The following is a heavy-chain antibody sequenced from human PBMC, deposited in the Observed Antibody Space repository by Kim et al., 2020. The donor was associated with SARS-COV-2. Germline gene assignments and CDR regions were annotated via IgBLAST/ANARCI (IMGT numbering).Heavy chain of an antibody. Sequence: GESLKISCKGSGYSFTSYWIGWVRQMPGKGLEWMGIIYPGDSDTRYSPSFQGQVTISTDKSISTAYLQWSSLKASDTAMYYCARQDYDILTGYSSPFDYWGQGTLVTVSS. D-gene: IGHD3-9*01. V-gene: IGHV5-51*01. CDR3: ARQDYDILTGYSSPFDY. CDR2: IYPGDSDT. J-gene: IGHJ4*02. CDR1: GYSFTSYW.